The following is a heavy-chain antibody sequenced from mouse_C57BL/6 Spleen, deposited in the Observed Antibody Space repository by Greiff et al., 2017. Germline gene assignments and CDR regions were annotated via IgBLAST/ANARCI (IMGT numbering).Heavy chain of an antibody. CDR2: INPNNGGT. J-gene: IGHJ2*01. CDR1: GYTFTDYY. D-gene: IGHD1-1*01. V-gene: IGHV1-26*01. CDR3: ARAGLLLRFDFDY. Sequence: VQLQQSGPELVKPGASVKISCKASGYTFTDYYMNWVKQSHGKSLEWIGDINPNNGGTSYNQKFKGKATLTVDKSSSTAYMELRSLTSEDSAVYYCARAGLLLRFDFDYWGQGTTLTVSS.